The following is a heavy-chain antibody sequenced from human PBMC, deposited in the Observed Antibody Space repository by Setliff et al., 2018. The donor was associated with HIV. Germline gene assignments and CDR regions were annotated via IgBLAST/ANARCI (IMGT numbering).Heavy chain of an antibody. D-gene: IGHD2-2*01. Sequence: PGGSLRLSCVASAASGFTFSDAWMSWVRQAPGKGLEWVGRTRSVSDGGRTEYAAPVKGRFTISRDDSKNMLYLQMNSLKIEDTAVYYCTTDPAVDWGQGTPVTVSS. V-gene: IGHV3-15*01. CDR2: TRSVSDGGRT. CDR3: TTDPAVD. CDR1: GFTFSDAW. J-gene: IGHJ1*01.